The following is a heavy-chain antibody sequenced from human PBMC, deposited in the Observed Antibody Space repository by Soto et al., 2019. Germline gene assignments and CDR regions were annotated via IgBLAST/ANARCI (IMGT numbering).Heavy chain of an antibody. CDR2: IYYSGST. Sequence: SETLSLTCTVSGGSISSGDYYWSWIRQPPGKGLEWIGYIYYSGSTYYNPSLKSRVTISVDTSKNLFSLKLSSVTAADTAVYYCARDEDVTQYYYYGMDVWGQGTTVTVSS. CDR1: GGSISSGDYY. CDR3: ARDEDVTQYYYYGMDV. V-gene: IGHV4-30-4*01. J-gene: IGHJ6*02. D-gene: IGHD4-4*01.